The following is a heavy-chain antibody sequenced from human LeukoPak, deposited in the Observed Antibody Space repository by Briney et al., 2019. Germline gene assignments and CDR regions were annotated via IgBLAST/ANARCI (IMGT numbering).Heavy chain of an antibody. CDR2: FSGSGGST. D-gene: IGHD6-13*01. J-gene: IGHJ4*02. CDR1: GFPFSMFA. CDR3: ASKAGYSSSWYFDY. V-gene: IGHV3-23*01. Sequence: GGSLRLSCAASGFPFSMFAMSWVRQAPGKGLEWVSTFSGSGGSTYYADSVKGRFIVSRDDSKKTLHLQMNSLRAEDTAVYYCASKAGYSSSWYFDYWGQGTLVTVSS.